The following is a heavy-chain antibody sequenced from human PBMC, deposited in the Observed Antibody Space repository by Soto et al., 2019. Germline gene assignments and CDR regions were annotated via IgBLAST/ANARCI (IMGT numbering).Heavy chain of an antibody. CDR2: IYYIGST. D-gene: IGHD3-22*01. CDR1: GGSSRNLDCC. J-gene: IGHJ5*02. Sequence: PLQTICLPNSVAGGSSRNLDCCRGLISQPPGKGLEWIGSIYYIGSTYSNPSLKSRVTISVDTSKNQFSLKLSSVTAADTAVYFCPRLGILRGYPWLFDP. V-gene: IGHV4-39*01. CDR3: PRLGILRGYPWLFDP.